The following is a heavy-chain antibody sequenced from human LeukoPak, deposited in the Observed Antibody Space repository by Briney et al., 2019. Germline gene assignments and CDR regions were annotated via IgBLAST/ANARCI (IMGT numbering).Heavy chain of an antibody. CDR3: AKDWHILTGRNCFDP. CDR1: GYTFNNYG. CDR2: VTSYNGDT. V-gene: IGHV1-18*01. J-gene: IGHJ5*02. Sequence: ASVKVSCKASGYTFNNYGISWVRQAPGQGLEWVGWVTSYNGDTNYAQRFQGRVTMSTDTSTSTAYMELRSLRFDDTAIYYCAKDWHILTGRNCFDPWGQGTLVTVSS. D-gene: IGHD3-9*01.